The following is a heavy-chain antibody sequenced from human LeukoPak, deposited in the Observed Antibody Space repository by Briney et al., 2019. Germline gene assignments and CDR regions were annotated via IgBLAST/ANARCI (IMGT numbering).Heavy chain of an antibody. CDR1: GGSISSYY. J-gene: IGHJ5*02. CDR2: IYYSGST. CDR3: AGSIFGYPWFDP. V-gene: IGHV4-59*01. Sequence: SETLSLTCTVSGGSISSYYWNWIRQPPGKGLEWIGYIYYSGSTNYNPSLKSRVTISVDTSKNQFSLKLSSVTAADTAVYYCAGSIFGYPWFDPWGQGTLVTVSS. D-gene: IGHD3-9*01.